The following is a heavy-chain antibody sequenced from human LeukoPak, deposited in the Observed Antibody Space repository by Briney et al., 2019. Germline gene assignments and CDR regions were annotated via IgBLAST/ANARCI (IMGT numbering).Heavy chain of an antibody. D-gene: IGHD3-16*01. Sequence: GGSLRLSCAASGFSFSSRSMNWVRQAPGKGLEWVSAISSDSSYIYYADSVRGRFTISRDNAKNSLYLQMNSLRAEDTAVYYCARDDALGDNALDIWGQGTMVTVSS. J-gene: IGHJ3*02. CDR1: GFSFSSRS. CDR3: ARDDALGDNALDI. V-gene: IGHV3-21*01. CDR2: ISSDSSYI.